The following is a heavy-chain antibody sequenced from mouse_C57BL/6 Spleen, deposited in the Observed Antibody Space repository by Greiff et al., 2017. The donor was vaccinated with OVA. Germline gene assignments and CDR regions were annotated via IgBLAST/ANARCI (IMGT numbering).Heavy chain of an antibody. CDR3: ARGGVYYGYYYAMDY. V-gene: IGHV1-53*01. Sequence: VQLQQPGTELVKPGASVKLSCKASGYTFTSYWMHWVKQRPGQGLEWIGNINPSNGGTNYNEKFKSKATLTVDKSSSTAYMQLSSLTSEDSAVYYCARGGVYYGYYYAMDYWGQGTSVTVSS. CDR2: INPSNGGT. CDR1: GYTFTSYW. J-gene: IGHJ4*01. D-gene: IGHD1-1*01.